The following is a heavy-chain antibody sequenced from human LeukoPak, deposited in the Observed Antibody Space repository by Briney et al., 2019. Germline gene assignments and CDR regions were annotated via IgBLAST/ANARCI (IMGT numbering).Heavy chain of an antibody. CDR2: INHSGST. CDR1: GGSFSGYY. Sequence: PSETLSLTCAVYGGSFSGYYWSWIRQPPGKGLEWIGEINHSGSTNYNPSLKSRVTISVDTSKNQSSLKLSSVTAADTAVYYCARGVLDDSSGWYFDYWGQGTLVTVSS. J-gene: IGHJ4*02. V-gene: IGHV4-34*01. D-gene: IGHD6-19*01. CDR3: ARGVLDDSSGWYFDY.